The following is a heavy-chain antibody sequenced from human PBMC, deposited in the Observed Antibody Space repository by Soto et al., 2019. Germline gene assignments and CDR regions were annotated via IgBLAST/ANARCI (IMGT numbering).Heavy chain of an antibody. J-gene: IGHJ4*02. CDR3: ARQIKDYAHELDY. D-gene: IGHD4-17*01. Sequence: PSETLSLTCTVSGGSISSSSYYWGWIRQPPGKGLEWIGSIYYSGSTYYNPSLKSRVTISVDTSKNQFSLKLSSVTAADTAVYYCARQIKDYAHELDYWGQGTLVTVSS. CDR2: IYYSGST. CDR1: GGSISSSSYY. V-gene: IGHV4-39*01.